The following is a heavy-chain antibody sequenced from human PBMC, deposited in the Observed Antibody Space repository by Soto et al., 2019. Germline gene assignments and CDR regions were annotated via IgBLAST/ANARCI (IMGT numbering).Heavy chain of an antibody. J-gene: IGHJ4*02. Sequence: QVQLVQSGAEVRKPGSSVKVSCKASGGTFSRHAISWVRQAPGQGLEWMGGIIPIFGTANHAQKFQGRVTIIADESTSTVYMELSSLRPEDTAMYYCARGWGYDSNDYYYAYWGQGTLVIVSS. CDR3: ARGWGYDSNDYYYAY. V-gene: IGHV1-69*01. D-gene: IGHD3-22*01. CDR2: IIPIFGTA. CDR1: GGTFSRHA.